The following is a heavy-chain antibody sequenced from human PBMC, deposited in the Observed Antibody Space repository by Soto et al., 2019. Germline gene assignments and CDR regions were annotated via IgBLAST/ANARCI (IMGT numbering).Heavy chain of an antibody. CDR1: GASINNYY. V-gene: IGHV4-59*01. CDR2: VHYTGST. Sequence: SETLSLTCTVSGASINNYYWAWIRQAPGKGLEWIGYVHYTGSTNYNPSLKSRVAMSIDSSKMQISLNLTSVTSADTAVYYCARLIAAAAFDYWGQGALVTV. CDR3: ARLIAAAAFDY. J-gene: IGHJ4*02. D-gene: IGHD6-13*01.